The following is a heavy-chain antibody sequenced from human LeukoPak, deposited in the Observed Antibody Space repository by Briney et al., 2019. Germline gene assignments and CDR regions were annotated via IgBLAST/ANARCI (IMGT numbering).Heavy chain of an antibody. V-gene: IGHV4-59*07. CDR1: GGPISSYY. J-gene: IGHJ6*02. CDR3: ARASVYGMDV. Sequence: PSDTLSLPCTVSGGPISSYYWSWIRQPPGKGLEWIGYIYYSGSTNYNPSLKSRVTISVDTSKNQFSLKLSSVTAADTAVYYCARASVYGMDVWGQGTTVTVSS. CDR2: IYYSGST.